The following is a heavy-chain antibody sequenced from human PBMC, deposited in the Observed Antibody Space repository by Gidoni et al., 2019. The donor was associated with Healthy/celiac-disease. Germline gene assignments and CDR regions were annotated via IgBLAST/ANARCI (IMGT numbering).Heavy chain of an antibody. V-gene: IGHV3-11*05. D-gene: IGHD2-2*01. Sequence: QVQLVESGGGLVKPGGSLRLYCAASGFTFSDYYMSWIRQAPGKGLEWVSYISSSSSYTNYADSVKGRFTISRDNAKNSLYLQMNSLRAEDTAVYYCARDKYQLLTLTRNGDYYYGMDVWGQGTTVTVSS. J-gene: IGHJ6*02. CDR1: GFTFSDYY. CDR3: ARDKYQLLTLTRNGDYYYGMDV. CDR2: ISSSSSYT.